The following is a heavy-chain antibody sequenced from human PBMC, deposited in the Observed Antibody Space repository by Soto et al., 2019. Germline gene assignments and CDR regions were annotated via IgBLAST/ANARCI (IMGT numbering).Heavy chain of an antibody. D-gene: IGHD3-3*01. Sequence: PSETLSLTCTVSGGSISSYYWSWIRQPPGKGLEWIGYIYYSGSTNYNPSLKSRVTISVDTSKNQFSLKLSSVTAADTAVYYCARSMVYYDFWSVSCLTACYYYMDVWGQGTTVPVSS. CDR2: IYYSGST. CDR3: ARSMVYYDFWSVSCLTACYYYMDV. J-gene: IGHJ6*03. CDR1: GGSISSYY. V-gene: IGHV4-59*01.